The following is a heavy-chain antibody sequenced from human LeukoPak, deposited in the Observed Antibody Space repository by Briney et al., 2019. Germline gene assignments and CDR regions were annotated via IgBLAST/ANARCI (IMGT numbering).Heavy chain of an antibody. D-gene: IGHD1-26*01. CDR3: ASGGQTELYGMDV. CDR1: GFTFSSYA. V-gene: IGHV3-30-3*01. J-gene: IGHJ6*02. CDR2: ISYDGSNK. Sequence: GGSLRLSCAASGFTFSSYAMHWVRQAPGKGLEWVAVISYDGSNKYYADSVKGRFTISRDNSKNTLYLQMNSLRAEDTAVYYCASGGQTELYGMDVWGRGTTVTVSS.